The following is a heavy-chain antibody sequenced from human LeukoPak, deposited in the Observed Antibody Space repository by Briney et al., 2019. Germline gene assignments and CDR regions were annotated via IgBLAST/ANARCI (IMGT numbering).Heavy chain of an antibody. J-gene: IGHJ4*02. CDR3: ARHSGMAAGDY. CDR1: GYSISSGYY. Sequence: SETLSLTCAVSGYSISSGYYWDWIRQPPGKGLEWIGTIYHSGSTYYNPSLKSRVTISVDTSKNQFSLKLSSVTAADTAVYYCARHSGMAAGDYWGQGTLVTVSS. V-gene: IGHV4-38-2*01. D-gene: IGHD6-13*01. CDR2: IYHSGST.